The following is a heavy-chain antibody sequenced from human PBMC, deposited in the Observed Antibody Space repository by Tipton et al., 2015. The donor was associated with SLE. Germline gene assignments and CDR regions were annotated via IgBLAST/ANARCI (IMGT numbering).Heavy chain of an antibody. D-gene: IGHD6-19*01. J-gene: IGHJ4*02. V-gene: IGHV4-39*07. CDR1: GGSISSSSYY. CDR2: IYYSGST. Sequence: TLSLTCTVSGGSISSSSYYWGWIRQPPGKGLEWIGSIYYSGSTYYNPSLKSRVTISVDTSKNQFSLKLSSVTAADTAVYYCARGLGRSSGWRLEYYFDYWGQGTLVTVSS. CDR3: ARGLGRSSGWRLEYYFDY.